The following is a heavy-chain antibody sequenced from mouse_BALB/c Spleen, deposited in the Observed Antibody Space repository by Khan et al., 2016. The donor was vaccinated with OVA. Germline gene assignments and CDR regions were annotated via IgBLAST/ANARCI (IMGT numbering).Heavy chain of an antibody. CDR2: IYFRGSI. D-gene: IGHD2-1*01. CDR3: TRDGNYMDY. J-gene: IGHJ4*01. V-gene: IGHV3-1*02. Sequence: EVKLEESGPDLVKPSQSLSLTCTVTGYSITSGYAWHWIRQFPGNKLEWMAYIYFRGSINYNPSLKSRISVTRDTSKNQFCLQLNSVTSEDTATYYCTRDGNYMDYWGQGTSVTVSS. CDR1: GYSITSGYA.